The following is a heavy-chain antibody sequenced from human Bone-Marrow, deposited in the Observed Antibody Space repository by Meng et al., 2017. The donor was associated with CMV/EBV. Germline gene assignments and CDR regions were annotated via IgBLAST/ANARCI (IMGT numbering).Heavy chain of an antibody. CDR1: GGTSTSYD. Sequence: VQVAAAVTRPGACAKASCKATGGTSTSYDITSVRQAAGQGLEWLGWMSPNSGNTDYAKKFHGRVNMTRNISNSTAYMDLSSLRSEDTAVYYCATGVADFEYWGQGTLVTVSS. CDR3: ATGVADFEY. J-gene: IGHJ4*02. D-gene: IGHD6-19*01. V-gene: IGHV1-8*01. CDR2: MSPNSGNT.